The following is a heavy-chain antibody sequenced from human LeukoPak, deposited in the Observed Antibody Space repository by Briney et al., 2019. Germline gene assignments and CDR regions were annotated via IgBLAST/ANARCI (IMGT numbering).Heavy chain of an antibody. CDR3: AREKSFPYADV. V-gene: IGHV3-21*01. D-gene: IGHD2/OR15-2a*01. J-gene: IGHJ6*02. Sequence: GGSLRLSCAASGFTFSSYSMNWVRQAPGKGLEWVSSISSSSYIYYADSVKGRFTISRDNAKNSLYLQMNSLRAEDTAVYYCAREKSFPYADVWGQGTTVTVSS. CDR1: GFTFSSYS. CDR2: ISSSSYI.